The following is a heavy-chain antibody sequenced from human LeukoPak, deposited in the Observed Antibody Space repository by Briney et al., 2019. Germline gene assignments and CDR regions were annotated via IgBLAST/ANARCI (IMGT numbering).Heavy chain of an antibody. J-gene: IGHJ4*02. Sequence: SETLSLTCAVYGGSFSGYYGSWIRQPPGKGLEWIGEINHSGSTNYNPSLKSRVTISVDTSKNQFSLKLSSVTAADTAVYYCARGLVVVVPAATQVSFDYWGQGTLVTVSS. CDR3: ARGLVVVVPAATQVSFDY. CDR2: INHSGST. V-gene: IGHV4-34*01. D-gene: IGHD2-2*01. CDR1: GGSFSGYY.